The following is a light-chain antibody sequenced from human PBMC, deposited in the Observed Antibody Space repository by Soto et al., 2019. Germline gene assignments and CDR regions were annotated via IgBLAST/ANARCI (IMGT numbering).Light chain of an antibody. Sequence: QSALTQPASVSGSPGQSITFSCTGTNNDIGGYNYVSWYQQHPGKAPKLMIFDVSNRPSGVSYRFSGSKSGNTASLTISGLQADDEADYYGSSYTSSSTLLFGGGTKGTVL. CDR1: NNDIGGYNY. J-gene: IGLJ2*01. CDR3: SSYTSSSTLL. V-gene: IGLV2-14*01. CDR2: DVS.